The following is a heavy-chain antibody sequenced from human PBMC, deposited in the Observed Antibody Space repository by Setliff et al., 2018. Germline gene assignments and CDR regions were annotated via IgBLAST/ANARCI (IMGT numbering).Heavy chain of an antibody. CDR3: VRDGAGAFDY. V-gene: IGHV3-74*01. Sequence: GESLKISCAASGFTLSHNWMNWVRQGPGKGLVWVSYINNDGSVTKYGDSVKGRFTISGDNAKNTLYLQMNSLRAEDTAVYYCVRDGAGAFDYWGQGALVTVSS. CDR1: GFTLSHNW. CDR2: INNDGSVT. J-gene: IGHJ4*02. D-gene: IGHD1-26*01.